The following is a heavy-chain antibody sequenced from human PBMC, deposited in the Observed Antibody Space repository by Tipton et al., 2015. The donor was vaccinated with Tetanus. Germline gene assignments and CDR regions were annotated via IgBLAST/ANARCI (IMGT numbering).Heavy chain of an antibody. J-gene: IGHJ4*02. Sequence: TLSLTCTVSGGSMSNNYWSWIRQSAAMGLEWIGRINTSGSSDYNPSLKGRVTMSIDTSGNRFSLDLTSVTAADTAIYYCARASHFQWERVRLDYWGQGLRVTVSS. CDR3: ARASHFQWERVRLDY. V-gene: IGHV4-4*07. CDR2: INTSGSS. CDR1: GGSMSNNY. D-gene: IGHD1-1*01.